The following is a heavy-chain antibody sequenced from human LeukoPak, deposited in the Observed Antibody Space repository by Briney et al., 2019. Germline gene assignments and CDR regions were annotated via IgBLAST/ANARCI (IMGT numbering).Heavy chain of an antibody. CDR2: IYSGGST. Sequence: GGSLRLSCAASGFTFDDYAMTWVRQAPGKGLEWVSVIYSGGSTYYADSVKGRFTISRDNSKNTLYLQMNSLRAEDTAVYYCARETPGYYYYYMDVWGKGTTVTVSS. CDR1: GFTFDDYA. J-gene: IGHJ6*03. D-gene: IGHD1-1*01. CDR3: ARETPGYYYYYMDV. V-gene: IGHV3-66*02.